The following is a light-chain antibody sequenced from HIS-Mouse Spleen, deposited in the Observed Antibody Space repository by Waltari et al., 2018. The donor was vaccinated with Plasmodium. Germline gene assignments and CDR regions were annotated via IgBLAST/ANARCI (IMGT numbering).Light chain of an antibody. CDR3: QQSYSTPQLT. J-gene: IGKJ4*01. CDR1: QSISSY. CDR2: AAS. V-gene: IGKV1-39*01. Sequence: DIQMTQSPSSLSDSVGDRVTITCRASQSISSYLNWYQQKPGKAPKLLIYAASSLQSGVPSRFSGSGSGTDFTLTISRLQPEEFATYYCQQSYSTPQLTFGGGTKVEIK.